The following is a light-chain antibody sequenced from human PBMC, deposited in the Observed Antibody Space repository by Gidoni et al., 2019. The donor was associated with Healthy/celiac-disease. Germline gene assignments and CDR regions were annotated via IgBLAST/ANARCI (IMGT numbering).Light chain of an antibody. CDR1: QDISNY. V-gene: IGKV1-33*01. J-gene: IGKJ3*01. Sequence: DIQMTQSRSSLSSSVGDRVTITCQASQDISNYLNWYQQKPGKAPKLLIYDASNLETGVPSRFSGSGSGTDFTFTISSLQPEDIATYYCQQYDNLPIFTFGPGTKVDIK. CDR3: QQYDNLPIFT. CDR2: DAS.